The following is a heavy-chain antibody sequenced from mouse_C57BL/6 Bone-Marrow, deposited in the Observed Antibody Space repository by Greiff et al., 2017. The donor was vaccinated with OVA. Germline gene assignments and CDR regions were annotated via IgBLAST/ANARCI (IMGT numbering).Heavy chain of an antibody. CDR1: GYTFTDYN. V-gene: IGHV1-18*01. J-gene: IGHJ3*01. D-gene: IGHD1-1*01. CDR3: ARVYYGSSWFAY. CDR2: INPNNGGT. Sequence: VQLQQSGPELVQPGASVKIPCKASGYTFTDYNMDWVRQSHGKSLEWIGDINPNNGGTIYNQKFKGKATLTVDKSSSTAYMELRSLTSEDTAVYYCARVYYGSSWFAYWGQGTLVTVSA.